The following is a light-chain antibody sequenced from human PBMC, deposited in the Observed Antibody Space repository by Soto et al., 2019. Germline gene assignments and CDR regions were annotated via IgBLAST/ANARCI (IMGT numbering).Light chain of an antibody. CDR3: QQGYKTPYT. Sequence: DIQMTQSPSSLSAFLGDRVTITCRASQSISSSLNWYQQKPGKAPKLLIYTASFLQGGVPSRFSGSGYGTDFNLTITSLQREDFATYSCQQGYKTPYTFGQGTKVDIK. CDR2: TAS. CDR1: QSISSS. J-gene: IGKJ2*01. V-gene: IGKV1-39*01.